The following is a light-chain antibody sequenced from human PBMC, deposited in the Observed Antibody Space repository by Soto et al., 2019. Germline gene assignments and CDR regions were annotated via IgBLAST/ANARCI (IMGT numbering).Light chain of an antibody. CDR2: DVD. J-gene: IGLJ1*01. CDR1: SSDVGGYNY. CDR3: CSYAGSYPFV. Sequence: QSVLTQPRSVSGSPGQSVTMSCTGTSSDVGGYNYVSWYQHHPGKAPKLMIYDVDKRPSGVPGRFSGSKSGNTASLTISGLQAEDEADYYCCSYAGSYPFVFGTGTKATVL. V-gene: IGLV2-11*01.